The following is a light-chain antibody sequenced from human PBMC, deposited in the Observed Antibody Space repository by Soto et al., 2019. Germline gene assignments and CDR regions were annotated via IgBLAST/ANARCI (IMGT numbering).Light chain of an antibody. CDR3: QQSYSTPPDYT. CDR2: AAS. Sequence: DIQMTQSPSSLSASVGDRVTITCRTGQSISTYLHWYQQKPGKAPKLLIYAASNFQSGVPTRFSGGGSGIPFSLTINALQPEDSATYFDQQSYSTPPDYTFGRGTKLVI. J-gene: IGKJ2*01. V-gene: IGKV1-39*01. CDR1: QSISTY.